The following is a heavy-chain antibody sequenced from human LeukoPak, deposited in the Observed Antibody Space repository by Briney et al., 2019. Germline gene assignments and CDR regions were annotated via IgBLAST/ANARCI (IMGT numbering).Heavy chain of an antibody. D-gene: IGHD5/OR15-5a*01. Sequence: GGSLRLSCAASGFAFSSYAMNWVRQAPGKGLEWVSTISGPTSSTYYADSVKGRFTISRDNSKSTLYLQMNTLRAEDTAIYYCANSHSVHDWFDLWGQGTLVTVSS. CDR2: ISGPTSST. CDR3: ANSHSVHDWFDL. J-gene: IGHJ5*02. V-gene: IGHV3-23*01. CDR1: GFAFSSYA.